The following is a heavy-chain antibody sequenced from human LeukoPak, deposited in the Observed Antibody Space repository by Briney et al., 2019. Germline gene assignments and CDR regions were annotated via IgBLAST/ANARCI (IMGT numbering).Heavy chain of an antibody. D-gene: IGHD1-26*01. V-gene: IGHV3-72*01. CDR2: SRNKANFYTT. Sequence: GSLRLSCVASGFTFSDHYIDWVRQAPGKGLEWVGRSRNKANFYTTEYAASVKARFTISRDDSKNSLNLQMNSRKTEDTAVYYCTRVPRGGTYFDYWGQGTLVTVSS. J-gene: IGHJ4*02. CDR3: TRVPRGGTYFDY. CDR1: GFTFSDHY.